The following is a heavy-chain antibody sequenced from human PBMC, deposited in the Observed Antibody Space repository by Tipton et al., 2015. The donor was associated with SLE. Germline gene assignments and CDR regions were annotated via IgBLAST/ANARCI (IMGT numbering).Heavy chain of an antibody. J-gene: IGHJ4*02. D-gene: IGHD2-15*01. CDR1: GGSIVRSNW. V-gene: IGHV4-4*02. CDR3: ARSMGAGYCSGGNCFEPLDS. Sequence: TLSLTCAVSGGSIVRSNWWNWVRQTPEKGLEWIGQIYHNGNTTYNPSLKSRVTISRDISRNQLSLKLSSVTAADTAVYYCARSMGAGYCSGGNCFEPLDSWGQGTLVTVSS. CDR2: IYHNGNT.